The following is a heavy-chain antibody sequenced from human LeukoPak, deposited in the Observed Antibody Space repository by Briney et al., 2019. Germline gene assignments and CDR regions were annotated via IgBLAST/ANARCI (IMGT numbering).Heavy chain of an antibody. Sequence: GGSLRLSCAASGFTFGDYWMTWVRQAPGKGLEWVANIRQDGGDQYYVDSVVGRFTISRDNAKNSLYLQMNSLRAEDTAVYYCVRHPGRYNILTGYSCYFDYWGQGTLVTVSS. CDR3: VRHPGRYNILTGYSCYFDY. D-gene: IGHD3-9*01. CDR1: GFTFGDYW. CDR2: IRQDGGDQ. V-gene: IGHV3-7*01. J-gene: IGHJ4*02.